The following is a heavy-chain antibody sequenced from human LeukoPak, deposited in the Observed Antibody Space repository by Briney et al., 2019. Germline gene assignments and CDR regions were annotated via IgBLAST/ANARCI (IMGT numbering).Heavy chain of an antibody. V-gene: IGHV3-33*01. CDR2: IWYDGSNK. Sequence: GGSLRLSCAASGFTFSSYGMHWVRQAPGKGLEWVAVIWYDGSNKYYADSVKGRFTISRDNSKNTLYLQMNSLRAEDTAVYYCARPKGDYDHYDAFDIWGQGTMVTVSS. CDR1: GFTFSSYG. J-gene: IGHJ3*02. CDR3: ARPKGDYDHYDAFDI. D-gene: IGHD4-17*01.